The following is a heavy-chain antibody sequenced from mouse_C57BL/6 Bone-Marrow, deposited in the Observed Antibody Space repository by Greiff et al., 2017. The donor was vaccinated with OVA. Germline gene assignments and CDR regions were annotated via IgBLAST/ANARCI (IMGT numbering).Heavy chain of an antibody. J-gene: IGHJ2*01. V-gene: IGHV5-17*01. CDR1: GFTFSDYG. CDR2: ISSGSSNT. Sequence: EVQRVESGGGLVKPGGSLKLSCAASGFTFSDYGMHWVRQAPEKGLEWVAYISSGSSNTYYADTVKGRFTISRDNAKNTLFLQMTSLMSEDTAMYYCARGDEGGYFDYWGQGTTLTVSS. CDR3: ARGDEGGYFDY.